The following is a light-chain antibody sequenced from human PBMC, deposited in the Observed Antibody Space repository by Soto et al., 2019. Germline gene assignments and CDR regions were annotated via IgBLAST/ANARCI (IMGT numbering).Light chain of an antibody. CDR1: QTVSSN. CDR2: GES. Sequence: EIILTQSPDTLSLSPGERATLSCRASQTVSSNYLAWCQQRPGQAPRLLIYGESTRAAGIPDRFSGSGSGTEFTLTISSLQSEDFAVYYCQQYHNWPTFGQGTRLEIK. V-gene: IGKV3D-15*01. J-gene: IGKJ5*01. CDR3: QQYHNWPT.